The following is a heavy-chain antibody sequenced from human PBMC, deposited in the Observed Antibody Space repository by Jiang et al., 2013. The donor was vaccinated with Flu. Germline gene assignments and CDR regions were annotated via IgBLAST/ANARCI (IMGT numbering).Heavy chain of an antibody. V-gene: IGHV1-69*04. J-gene: IGHJ4*02. CDR3: ARRRTTSAEYFFDY. CDR2: IIPFVGTS. CDR1: GGTFNTYA. Sequence: KKPGSSVKVSCEASGGTFNTYAISWLRQAPGQGLEWLGRIIPFVGTSNYAQRFQGRLTITADKSTSTAYMELSSLTSEDTAVYYCARRRTTSAEYFFDYWGQGTLVTVS. D-gene: IGHD2-2*01.